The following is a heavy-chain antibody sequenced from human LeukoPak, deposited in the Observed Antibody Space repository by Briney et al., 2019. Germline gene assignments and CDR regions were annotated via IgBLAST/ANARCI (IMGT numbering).Heavy chain of an antibody. D-gene: IGHD6-19*01. J-gene: IGHJ6*04. CDR1: GGSVSSYY. CDR3: ARVPRAVAGTGYYYYYGMDV. V-gene: IGHV4-59*02. Sequence: PSETLSLTCTVSGGSVSSYYWSWIRQPPGKGLEWIGYIYYSGSTNYNPSLKSRVTISVDKSKNQFSLKLSSVTAADTAVYYCARVPRAVAGTGYYYYYGMDVWGKGTTVTVSS. CDR2: IYYSGST.